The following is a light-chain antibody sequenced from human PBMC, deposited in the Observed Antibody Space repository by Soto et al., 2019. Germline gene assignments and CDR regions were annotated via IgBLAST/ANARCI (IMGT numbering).Light chain of an antibody. J-gene: IGKJ4*01. Sequence: DIQMTQSPSSLSASVGDRVTITCRASQSISSYLNWYQQKPGKAPKLLIYAASSLQSGVPSRFSGSGSGTDFTLTISSLQPEDFATYYCQQSYSTPSSTFGGVTMVEIK. CDR2: AAS. CDR3: QQSYSTPSST. CDR1: QSISSY. V-gene: IGKV1-39*01.